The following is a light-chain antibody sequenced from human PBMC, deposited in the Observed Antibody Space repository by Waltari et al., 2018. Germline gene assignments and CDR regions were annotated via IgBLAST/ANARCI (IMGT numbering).Light chain of an antibody. CDR1: SSDVGTYNY. CDR3: SSYTSSNTLI. V-gene: IGLV2-14*03. Sequence: QSALTQPASVSGSPGQSITISCSGTSSDVGTYNYVSWYQQHPGKAPRLMIYDVSHRPSGVANRFAGSKSDNTASLTISGLQAEDEAEYHCSSYTSSNTLIVGGGTKLTVL. CDR2: DVS. J-gene: IGLJ2*01.